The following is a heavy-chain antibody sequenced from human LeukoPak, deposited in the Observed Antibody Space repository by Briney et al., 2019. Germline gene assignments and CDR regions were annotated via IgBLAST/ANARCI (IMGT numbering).Heavy chain of an antibody. CDR2: IIGSGDRA. CDR1: GFTFSSSA. D-gene: IGHD3-10*01. V-gene: IGHV3-23*01. J-gene: IGHJ4*02. CDR3: AKGYYGSGSYGWFDY. Sequence: GGSLRLSCAASGFTFSSSAMSWVRQAPGKGLEWVSTIIGSGDRAYYADSVKGRFTISRDNSKNTLFLHMNSLRAEDTAVYSCAKGYYGSGSYGWFDYWGQGTLVTVSS.